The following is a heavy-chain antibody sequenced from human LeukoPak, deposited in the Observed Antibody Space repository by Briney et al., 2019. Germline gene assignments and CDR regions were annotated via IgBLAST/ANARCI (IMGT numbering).Heavy chain of an antibody. CDR2: ISAGGGTT. Sequence: GGSLRLSCAASGFTYSTYAMTWVRQAPGKGLEWVSAISAGGGTTYYADSVKGRFTISRDSSKNTLYLQMNSLRAEDTAVYYCAKDRGYSYGISEYWGQGTLVTVSS. CDR3: AKDRGYSYGISEY. CDR1: GFTYSTYA. D-gene: IGHD5-18*01. V-gene: IGHV3-23*01. J-gene: IGHJ4*02.